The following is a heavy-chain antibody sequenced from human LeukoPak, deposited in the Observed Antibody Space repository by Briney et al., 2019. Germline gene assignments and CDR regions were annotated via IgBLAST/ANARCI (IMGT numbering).Heavy chain of an antibody. CDR2: MNPNSGNT. Sequence: GASVKVSCKASGYTFTSYDINWVRQATGQGLEWMGWMNPNSGNTGYAQKFQGRVTMTRNTSISTAYMELSSLRSEDTAVYYCARVDYYGSGSYLREYYYYGMDVCGQGTTVTVSS. J-gene: IGHJ6*02. D-gene: IGHD3-10*01. V-gene: IGHV1-8*01. CDR3: ARVDYYGSGSYLREYYYYGMDV. CDR1: GYTFTSYD.